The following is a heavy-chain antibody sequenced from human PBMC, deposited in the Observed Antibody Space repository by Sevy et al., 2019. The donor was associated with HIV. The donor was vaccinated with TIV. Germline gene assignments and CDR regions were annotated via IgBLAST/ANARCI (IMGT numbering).Heavy chain of an antibody. CDR3: VNLLYPGDQGQLWLHGAEYFHH. CDR2: ISYDGSYK. CDR1: GFSFSSYG. J-gene: IGHJ1*01. D-gene: IGHD2-8*01. V-gene: IGHV3-30*18. Sequence: GGSLRLSCAASGFSFSSYGMYWVRQAPGKGLEWVALISYDGSYKNYADSVKGRFTISRDDSKDTVFLQMNSLRAEDTAVYYCVNLLYPGDQGQLWLHGAEYFHHWGQGTLVTVSS.